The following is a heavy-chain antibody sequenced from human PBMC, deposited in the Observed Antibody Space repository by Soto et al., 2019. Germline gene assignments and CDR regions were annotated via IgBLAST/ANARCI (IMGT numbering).Heavy chain of an antibody. J-gene: IGHJ4*02. CDR2: TYYRSKFYN. D-gene: IGHD2-15*01. V-gene: IGHV6-1*01. CDR1: GDSVSNNNVA. CDR3: ARESPLVARALDY. Sequence: QVQLQQSGPGLVKASQTLSLTCAISGDSVSNNNVAWTWIRQSPSRGLEWLGRTYYRSKFYNDYAYGRVSISADTSKNQFSLQLNSVTPEDTAVYFCARESPLVARALDYWGQGTLVRVSS.